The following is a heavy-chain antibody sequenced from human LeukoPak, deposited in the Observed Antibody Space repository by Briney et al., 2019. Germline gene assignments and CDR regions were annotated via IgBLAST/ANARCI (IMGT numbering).Heavy chain of an antibody. Sequence: PGGSLRLSCAASGFTFSAYWLHWVRQAPGKGLVWVSCINSDGSSTTYAGSVKGRFTISRDNSKNTLFLQMSSLRAEDTAVYYCAKDFEVQDYRTPNFDCWGQGALVTVSS. D-gene: IGHD3-3*01. J-gene: IGHJ4*02. V-gene: IGHV3-74*01. CDR3: AKDFEVQDYRTPNFDC. CDR2: INSDGSST. CDR1: GFTFSAYW.